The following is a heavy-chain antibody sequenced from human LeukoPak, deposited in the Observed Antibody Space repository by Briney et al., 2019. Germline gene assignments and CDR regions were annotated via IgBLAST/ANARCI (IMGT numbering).Heavy chain of an antibody. J-gene: IGHJ4*02. CDR3: AKERGWTTYTLDY. D-gene: IGHD2-2*02. Sequence: GGSLRLSCAASGLTFSSYAMHWVRQAPGKGLEWAAVISRDGSSKYYADSVKGRFTISRDNAKNSLYLQMNSLRAEDTALYYCAKERGWTTYTLDYWGQGTLVTVSS. CDR1: GLTFSSYA. CDR2: ISRDGSSK. V-gene: IGHV3-30-3*01.